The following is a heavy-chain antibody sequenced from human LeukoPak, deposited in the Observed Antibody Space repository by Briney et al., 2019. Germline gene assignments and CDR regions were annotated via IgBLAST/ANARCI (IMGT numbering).Heavy chain of an antibody. J-gene: IGHJ6*03. CDR2: IYYSGST. D-gene: IGHD3-3*01. V-gene: IGHV4-39*07. CDR3: ASCPFPYYDFWSGYYTRYYYYMDV. Sequence: SETLSLTCAVSGGSISSSSYYWGWIRPPPGKGLEWIGSIYYSGSTYYNPSLKSRVTISVDTSKNQFSLKLSSVTAADTAVYYCASCPFPYYDFWSGYYTRYYYYMDVWGKGTTVTVSS. CDR1: GGSISSSSYY.